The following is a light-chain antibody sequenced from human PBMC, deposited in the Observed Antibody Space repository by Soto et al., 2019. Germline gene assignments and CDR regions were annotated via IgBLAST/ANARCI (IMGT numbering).Light chain of an antibody. J-gene: IGLJ1*01. Sequence: QSVLTQPPSASGTPGQRVTISCSGSSSNIGSNTVNWYQQLPGTAPKLLIYSNNQRPSGVPDRFSGSKSGTSASLAISGLKSEDEADYYCVAWDDSLNGYVFGTGTQLTVL. CDR2: SNN. CDR1: SSNIGSNT. V-gene: IGLV1-44*01. CDR3: VAWDDSLNGYV.